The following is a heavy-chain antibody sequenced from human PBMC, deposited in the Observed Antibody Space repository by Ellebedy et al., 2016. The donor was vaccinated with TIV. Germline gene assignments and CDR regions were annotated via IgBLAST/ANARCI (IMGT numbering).Heavy chain of an antibody. J-gene: IGHJ6*02. D-gene: IGHD4-17*01. V-gene: IGHV1-24*01. CDR2: FDPEDGET. CDR3: ARSPNYGDYVGDMDV. CDR1: GYTLTELS. Sequence: ASVKVSCXVSGYTLTELSMHWVRQAPGKGLEWMGGFDPEDGETIYAQKFQGRVTMTEDTSTDTAYMELSSLRSEDTAVYYCARSPNYGDYVGDMDVWGQGTTVTVSS.